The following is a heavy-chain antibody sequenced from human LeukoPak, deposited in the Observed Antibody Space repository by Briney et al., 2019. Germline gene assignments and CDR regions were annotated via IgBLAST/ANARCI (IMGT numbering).Heavy chain of an antibody. Sequence: SGESLKISCKGSGYKFNAYWIAWVRQMPGKGLEWMGIIYPDDSDTRYSPSFQGQVTISAVKSVSIAYLQWSSLKASDTAMYYCARPNITSYYDSRGYDAFDVWGQGTMVIVSS. J-gene: IGHJ3*01. CDR3: ARPNITSYYDSRGYDAFDV. D-gene: IGHD3-22*01. V-gene: IGHV5-51*01. CDR2: IYPDDSDT. CDR1: GYKFNAYW.